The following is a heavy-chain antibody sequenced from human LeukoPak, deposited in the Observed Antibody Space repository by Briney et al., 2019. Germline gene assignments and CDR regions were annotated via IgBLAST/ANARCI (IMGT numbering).Heavy chain of an antibody. CDR3: ARGGLRYFDWFLLIDY. J-gene: IGHJ4*02. D-gene: IGHD3-9*01. V-gene: IGHV1-2*02. Sequence: GSVKVSCKASGYTFTGYYMHWVRQAPGQGLEWMGWTNPNSGGTNYAQKFQGRVTMTRDTSISTAYMELSRLRSDDTAVYYCARGGLRYFDWFLLIDYWGQGTLVTVSS. CDR2: TNPNSGGT. CDR1: GYTFTGYY.